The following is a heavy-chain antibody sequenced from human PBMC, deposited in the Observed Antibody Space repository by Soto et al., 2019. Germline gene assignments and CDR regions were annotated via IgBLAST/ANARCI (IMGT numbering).Heavy chain of an antibody. J-gene: IGHJ3*02. CDR3: ARGIDDILTGTIHDAFDI. V-gene: IGHV3-53*02. Sequence: EVQLVETGGGLIQPGGSLRLSCAASGFTVSSNYMSWVRQAPGKGLEWVSVIYSGGSTYYADSVKGRFTISRDNSKNTLYLHMNSLRAEDTAVYYCARGIDDILTGTIHDAFDIWGQGTMVTVSS. D-gene: IGHD3-9*01. CDR1: GFTVSSNY. CDR2: IYSGGST.